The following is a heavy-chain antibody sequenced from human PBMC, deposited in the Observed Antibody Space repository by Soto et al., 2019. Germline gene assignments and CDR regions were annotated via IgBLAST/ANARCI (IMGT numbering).Heavy chain of an antibody. D-gene: IGHD3-3*01. V-gene: IGHV3-23*01. Sequence: EVQLLESGGGLVQPGGSLRLSCAASGFTFSSYAMSWVRQAPGKGLEWVSAISGSGGSTYYADSVKGRFTISRDNSKNTLYLQMNNLRAEDTAVYYCAKDYYFWSGYSTFDYWGQGTLVTVSS. CDR1: GFTFSSYA. J-gene: IGHJ4*02. CDR2: ISGSGGST. CDR3: AKDYYFWSGYSTFDY.